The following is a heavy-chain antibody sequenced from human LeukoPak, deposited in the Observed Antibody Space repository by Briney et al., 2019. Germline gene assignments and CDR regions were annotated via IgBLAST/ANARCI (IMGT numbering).Heavy chain of an antibody. CDR3: AKDSLRTLPAASFDY. CDR2: ISYDGSTK. J-gene: IGHJ4*02. V-gene: IGHV3-30*04. D-gene: IGHD2-2*01. CDR1: GFTFSDYA. Sequence: GGSLRLSCAASGFTFSDYAMHWVRQAPGKGLEWVALISYDGSTKYYADSVRGRFTISRDNSKNTLYLQMNSLRTEDTAVYYCAKDSLRTLPAASFDYWGQGTLVTVSS.